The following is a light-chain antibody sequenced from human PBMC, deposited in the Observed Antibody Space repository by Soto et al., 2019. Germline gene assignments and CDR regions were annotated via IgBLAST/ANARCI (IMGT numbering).Light chain of an antibody. CDR3: QQYNNWPPIT. V-gene: IGKV3-15*01. CDR1: QSVSSN. CDR2: GAS. J-gene: IGKJ3*01. Sequence: EIVMTQSPATLSVSPGERATLSCRASQSVSSNLAWYQQTPCQAPRLLIYGASTRATGIPARFSGSESGTEFTLTISSLQSEDFAVYYCQQYNNWPPITFGPGTKVDIK.